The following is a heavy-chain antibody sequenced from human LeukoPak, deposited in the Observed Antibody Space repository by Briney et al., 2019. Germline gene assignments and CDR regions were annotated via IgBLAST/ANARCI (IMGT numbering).Heavy chain of an antibody. CDR3: ARSGVYGDYDFDY. CDR2: ISRSSSYI. CDR1: GFTFSSYS. D-gene: IGHD4-17*01. V-gene: IGHV3-21*01. Sequence: GGSLRLSCAASGFTFSSYSMNWVRQAPGKGLEWVSSISRSSSYIYYADSVKGRFTISRDNAKNSLYLQMNSRRAEDTAVYYCARSGVYGDYDFDYWGQGTLVTASS. J-gene: IGHJ4*02.